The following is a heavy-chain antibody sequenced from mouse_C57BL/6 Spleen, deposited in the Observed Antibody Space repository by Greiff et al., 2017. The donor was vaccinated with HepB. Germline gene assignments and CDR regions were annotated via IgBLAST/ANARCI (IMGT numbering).Heavy chain of an antibody. J-gene: IGHJ3*01. CDR2: IDPSDSYT. V-gene: IGHV1-50*01. CDR1: GYTFTSYW. Sequence: QVQLQQPGAELVKPGASVKLSCKASGYTFTSYWMQWVKQRPGQGLEWIGEIDPSDSYTNYNQKFKGKATLTVDTSSSTAYMQLSSLTSEDSAVYYCARSGGNYWGQGTLVTVSA. D-gene: IGHD2-1*01. CDR3: ARSGGNY.